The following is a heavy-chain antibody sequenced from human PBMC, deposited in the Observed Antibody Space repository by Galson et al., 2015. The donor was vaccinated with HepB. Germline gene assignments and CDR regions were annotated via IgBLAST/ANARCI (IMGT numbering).Heavy chain of an antibody. CDR3: AALIAAAQDIPLTPFDY. D-gene: IGHD6-6*01. J-gene: IGHJ4*02. Sequence: SVKVSCKASGFTFTSSAVQWVRQARGQRLEWIGWIVVGSGNTNYAQKFQERVTITRDMSTSTAYMELSSLRSEDTAVYYCAALIAAAQDIPLTPFDYWGQGALVTVSS. CDR1: GFTFTSSA. V-gene: IGHV1-58*01. CDR2: IVVGSGNT.